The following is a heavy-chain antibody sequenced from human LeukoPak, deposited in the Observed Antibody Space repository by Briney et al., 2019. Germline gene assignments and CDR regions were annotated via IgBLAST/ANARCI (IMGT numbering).Heavy chain of an antibody. J-gene: IGHJ6*03. V-gene: IGHV4-34*01. CDR2: INHSGST. CDR3: ARRVRGVIRHYYYYYMDV. Sequence: SETLSLTCAVYGGSFSGYYWSWIRQPPGKGLEWIGEINHSGSTNYNPSLKSRVTISVDTSKNQFSLKLSSVTAADTAVYYCARRVRGVIRHYYYYYMDVWGKGTTVTVSS. D-gene: IGHD3-10*01. CDR1: GGSFSGYY.